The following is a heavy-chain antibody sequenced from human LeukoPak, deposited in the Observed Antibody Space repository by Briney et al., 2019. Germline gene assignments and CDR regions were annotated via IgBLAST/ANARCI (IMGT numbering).Heavy chain of an antibody. CDR2: IKQDGSEK. Sequence: GGSMRLSSAAYGFTFSSYWMGWVRQAPGKGLEWVANIKQDGSEKYYVDSVKGRFTISRDNAKNSLYLQMNSLRAEDTAVYYCARGGGYDLYFDYWGQGTLVTVSS. CDR1: GFTFSSYW. J-gene: IGHJ4*02. V-gene: IGHV3-7*03. CDR3: ARGGGYDLYFDY. D-gene: IGHD5-12*01.